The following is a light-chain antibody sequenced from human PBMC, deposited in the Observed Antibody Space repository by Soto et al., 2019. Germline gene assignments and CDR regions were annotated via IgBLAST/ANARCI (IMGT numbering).Light chain of an antibody. J-gene: IGKJ1*01. Sequence: DIQMTQSPSTLSASVGDRVTITCRASQSMNDWLAWFQQKPGKAPKVLIYDASSLHSGVPSRFSGSGSGTEFTLTIDGLQPDDVATYYCLRYNAFSQTFGQGTKVEL. CDR1: QSMNDW. CDR3: LRYNAFSQT. CDR2: DAS. V-gene: IGKV1-5*01.